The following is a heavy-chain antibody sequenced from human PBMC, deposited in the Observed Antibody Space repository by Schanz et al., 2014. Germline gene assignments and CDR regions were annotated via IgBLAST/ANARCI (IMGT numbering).Heavy chain of an antibody. V-gene: IGHV1-46*01. J-gene: IGHJ6*03. CDR3: ASGEARVTSSGVVIVPMNV. Sequence: QVQLVQSGPEVKKPGASVKVSCKASGYTFTSYYMHWVRQAPGQGLEWMGIINPSGGSTSYAQKFRGRVTMTRDTSTSTVYMELSSLRSEDTAVFFCASGEARVTSSGVVIVPMNVWGKGTTVIVSS. CDR2: INPSGGST. D-gene: IGHD3-3*01. CDR1: GYTFTSYY.